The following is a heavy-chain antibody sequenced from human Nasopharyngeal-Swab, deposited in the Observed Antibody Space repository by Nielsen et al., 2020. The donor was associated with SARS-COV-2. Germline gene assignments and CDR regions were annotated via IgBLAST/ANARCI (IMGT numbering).Heavy chain of an antibody. Sequence: SETLSLTCTVSGGSISSSSYYWGWIRQPPGKGLEWIGSIYYSGSTYYNPSLKSRVTISVDTSKNQFSLKLSSVTAADTAVYYCARKRRGSGTYYYDSSGYLGVVGYWGQGTLVTVSS. CDR3: ARKRRGSGTYYYDSSGYLGVVGY. CDR1: GGSISSSSYY. V-gene: IGHV4-39*01. D-gene: IGHD3-22*01. CDR2: IYYSGST. J-gene: IGHJ4*02.